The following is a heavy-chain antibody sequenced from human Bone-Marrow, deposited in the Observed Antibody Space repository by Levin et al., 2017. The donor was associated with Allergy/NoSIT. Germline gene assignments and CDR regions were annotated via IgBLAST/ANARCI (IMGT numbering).Heavy chain of an antibody. CDR1: RFTFSSYS. Sequence: GGSLRLSCVASRFTFSSYSMNWIRQAPGKGLEWVSSITSGSGTYTYYADSVRGRFTISRDNAKNSLFLQMNSLRAEDTATYYCASIGAYGSLAYWGQGALVTVSS. D-gene: IGHD3-10*01. J-gene: IGHJ4*02. CDR3: ASIGAYGSLAY. CDR2: ITSGSGTYT. V-gene: IGHV3-21*01.